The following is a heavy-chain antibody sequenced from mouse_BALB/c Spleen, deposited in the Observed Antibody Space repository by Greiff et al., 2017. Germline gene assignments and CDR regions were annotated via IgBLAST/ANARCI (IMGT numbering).Heavy chain of an antibody. CDR1: GYTFTDYA. CDR3: ARDYGNYGLFAY. J-gene: IGHJ3*01. V-gene: IGHV1S137*01. D-gene: IGHD2-1*01. Sequence: VKLQESGAELVRPGVSVKISCKGSGYTFTDYAMHWVKQSHAKSLEWIGVISTYYGDASYNQKFKGKATMTVDKSSSTAYMELARLTSEDSAIYYCARDYGNYGLFAYWGQGTLVTVSA. CDR2: ISTYYGDA.